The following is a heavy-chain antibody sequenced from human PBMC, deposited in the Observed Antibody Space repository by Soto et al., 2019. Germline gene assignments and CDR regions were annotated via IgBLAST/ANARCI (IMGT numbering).Heavy chain of an antibody. CDR3: AKDSGWPYDSSGYPYYFDY. D-gene: IGHD3-22*01. V-gene: IGHV3-21*01. J-gene: IGHJ4*02. Sequence: GGSLRLSCAASGFTFSSYSMNWVRQAPGKGLEWVSSISSSSSYIYYADSVKGRFTISRDNAKNSLYLQMNSLRAEDTAVYCCAKDSGWPYDSSGYPYYFDYWGQGTLVTVSS. CDR1: GFTFSSYS. CDR2: ISSSSSYI.